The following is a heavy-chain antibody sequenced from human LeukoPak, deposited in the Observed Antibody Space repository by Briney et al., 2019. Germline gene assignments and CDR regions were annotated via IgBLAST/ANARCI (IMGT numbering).Heavy chain of an antibody. D-gene: IGHD3-10*01. Sequence: GESLKISCKGSGYSFTSYWIGWVRQMPGKGLEWMGIIYPGDSDTRYSPSFQGQVTISADKSISTAYLQWSSLKAPDTAMYYCARTYYYGSGSYFYYGMDVWGQGTTVTVSS. CDR2: IYPGDSDT. CDR3: ARTYYYGSGSYFYYGMDV. CDR1: GYSFTSYW. J-gene: IGHJ6*02. V-gene: IGHV5-51*01.